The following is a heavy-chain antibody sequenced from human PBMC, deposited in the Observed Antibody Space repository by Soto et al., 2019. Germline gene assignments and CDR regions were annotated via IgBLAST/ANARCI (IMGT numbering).Heavy chain of an antibody. CDR3: TTGIVVVVAATRGVYGMDV. Sequence: GASVKGYCKASGGTFSIYAISWVRQAPGQGPEWMGGIIPIFGTADYAQKFQGRVTITADESTSTAYMELSSLRSEDTAVYYCTTGIVVVVAATRGVYGMDVWGHGTTVTVSS. CDR2: IIPIFGTA. CDR1: GGTFSIYA. V-gene: IGHV1-69*01. J-gene: IGHJ6*02. D-gene: IGHD2-15*01.